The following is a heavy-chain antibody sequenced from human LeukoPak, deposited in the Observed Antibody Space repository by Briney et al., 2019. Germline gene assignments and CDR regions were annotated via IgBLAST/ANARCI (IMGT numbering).Heavy chain of an antibody. V-gene: IGHV3-66*01. D-gene: IGHD5-24*01. J-gene: IGHJ3*02. CDR2: IYSGGST. CDR1: GFTVSTNY. Sequence: GGSLRLSCAASGFTVSTNYMSWVRQAPGKGLEWVSAIYSGGSTYYADSVKGRFTISRDNSKNTLYLQMSSLRAEDTAVYYCARDKRDGYNWAFDIWGQGTMVTVSS. CDR3: ARDKRDGYNWAFDI.